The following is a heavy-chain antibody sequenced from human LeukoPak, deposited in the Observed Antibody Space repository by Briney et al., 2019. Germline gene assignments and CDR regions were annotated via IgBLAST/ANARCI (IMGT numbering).Heavy chain of an antibody. CDR1: GGTFSSYA. D-gene: IGHD3-16*02. V-gene: IGHV1-69*05. J-gene: IGHJ4*02. Sequence: ASVKVSCKASGGTFSSYAISWVRQAPGQGLERMGRIIPIFGTANYAQKFQGRVTITTYESTSTAYMELSSLRSEDTAVYYCAREVDYDYVWGSYRYNPPLDYWGQGTLVTVSS. CDR3: AREVDYDYVWGSYRYNPPLDY. CDR2: IIPIFGTA.